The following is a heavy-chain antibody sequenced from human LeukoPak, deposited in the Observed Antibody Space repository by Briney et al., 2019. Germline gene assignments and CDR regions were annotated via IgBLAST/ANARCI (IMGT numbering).Heavy chain of an antibody. CDR3: ARELWIAAGGTMAFDY. CDR1: GGSVSGYY. D-gene: IGHD6-13*01. J-gene: IGHJ4*02. Sequence: SETLSLTCAVYGGSVSGYYWSWIRQPPRKGLEWNGEINHSGSTNYNPSLKSRVTISVDTSKNQFSLNLYSVTAADTAVYYCARELWIAAGGTMAFDYWGQGTLVTVSS. CDR2: INHSGST. V-gene: IGHV4-34*01.